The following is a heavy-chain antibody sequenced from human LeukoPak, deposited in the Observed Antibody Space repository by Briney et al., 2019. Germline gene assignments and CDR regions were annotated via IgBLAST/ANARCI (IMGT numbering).Heavy chain of an antibody. J-gene: IGHJ4*02. D-gene: IGHD6-13*01. V-gene: IGHV3-23*01. CDR3: ANQGIAALFDY. CDR1: GFTFSSYA. Sequence: PGGSLRLSCAASGFTFSSYAMSRVRQAPGKGLEWVSAISGSGGSTYYADSVKGRFTISRENSKNTLYLQMNSLRAEDTAVYYCANQGIAALFDYWGQGTLVTVSS. CDR2: ISGSGGST.